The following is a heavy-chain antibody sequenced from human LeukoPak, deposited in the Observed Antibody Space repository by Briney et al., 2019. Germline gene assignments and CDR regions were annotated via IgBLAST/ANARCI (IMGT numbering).Heavy chain of an antibody. D-gene: IGHD4-17*01. J-gene: IGHJ4*02. CDR2: ISHSGSTI. Sequence: GGSLRLSCTASGFTFSDYAMNWVRQAPGKGLEWVSHISHSGSTIYYSDSVKGRFTISRDNAENSLYLQMNSLRAEDTAVYYCTRRGYGDYAPFDYWGQGTLVTVSS. CDR3: TRRGYGDYAPFDY. CDR1: GFTFSDYA. V-gene: IGHV3-48*01.